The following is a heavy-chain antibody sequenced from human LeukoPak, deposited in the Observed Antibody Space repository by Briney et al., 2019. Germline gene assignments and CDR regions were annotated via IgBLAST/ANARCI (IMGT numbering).Heavy chain of an antibody. J-gene: IGHJ4*02. V-gene: IGHV3-11*06. CDR2: ISSSSSYT. D-gene: IGHD4-17*01. Sequence: GGSLRLSCAASGFTFSDYYMSWIRQAPGKGLEWVSYISSSSSYTNYADSVKGRFTISRDNVKNSLYLQMNSLRAEDTAVYYCARGGMTTVTIFDYWGQGTLVTVSS. CDR1: GFTFSDYY. CDR3: ARGGMTTVTIFDY.